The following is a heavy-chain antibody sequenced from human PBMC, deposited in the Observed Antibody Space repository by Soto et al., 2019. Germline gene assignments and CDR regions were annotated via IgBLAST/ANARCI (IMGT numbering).Heavy chain of an antibody. CDR3: AKEGGFRTESPLYYYGMDV. D-gene: IGHD6-25*01. V-gene: IGHV3-30*18. CDR2: ISDDGSNK. J-gene: IGHJ6*02. CDR1: GFTLSKYG. Sequence: GGSLRLSXAASGFTLSKYGMHWVRQAPGKGLEWVAVISDDGSNKYYADYVKGRLTISRDNSKNTLYLQMNSLRLEDTAVYYCAKEGGFRTESPLYYYGMDVWGQGTTVTVSS.